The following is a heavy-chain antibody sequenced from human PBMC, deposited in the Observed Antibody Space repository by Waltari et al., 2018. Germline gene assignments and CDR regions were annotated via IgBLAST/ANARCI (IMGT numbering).Heavy chain of an antibody. CDR2: INAGGSVM. Sequence: QVVDSGGGLVRPGRSLSLSCTASGFPFSRYDFNWFRQAPGKAPEWISRINAGGSVMYYADSVKGRFAISRDNANNFLYLQMDRLTVEDTAVYYCERSGGYWGQGSQVTVSS. J-gene: IGHJ4*02. CDR3: ERSGGY. V-gene: IGHV3-48*03. CDR1: GFPFSRYD. D-gene: IGHD3-16*01.